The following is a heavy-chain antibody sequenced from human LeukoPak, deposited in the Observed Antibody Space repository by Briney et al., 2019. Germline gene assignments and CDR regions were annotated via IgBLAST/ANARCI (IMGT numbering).Heavy chain of an antibody. J-gene: IGHJ4*02. CDR3: ARHPGRLFDY. Sequence: GGSLRLSCAASGFTFSSYAMHWVRQAPGKGLEWVAVISYDGSNKYYADSVKGRFTISRDNSKNTLYLQMNSLRAEDTAAYYCARHPGRLFDYWGQGTLVTVSS. CDR1: GFTFSSYA. V-gene: IGHV3-30-3*01. CDR2: ISYDGSNK.